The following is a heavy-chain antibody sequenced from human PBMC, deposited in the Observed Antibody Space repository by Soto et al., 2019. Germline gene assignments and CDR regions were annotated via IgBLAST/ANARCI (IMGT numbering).Heavy chain of an antibody. CDR3: ARVGGFYGMDA. CDR2: ISSADTTT. Sequence: VQLVDSGGGLVQPGGSLRLACTASGFIFRNFELNWVRQAPGKGLEWVSYISSADTTTYYADSVKGRFTISRDNAKNSLYLQMNSLRAEDTGVYYCARVGGFYGMDAWGQGTTVTVSS. D-gene: IGHD1-26*01. CDR1: GFIFRNFE. V-gene: IGHV3-48*03. J-gene: IGHJ6*02.